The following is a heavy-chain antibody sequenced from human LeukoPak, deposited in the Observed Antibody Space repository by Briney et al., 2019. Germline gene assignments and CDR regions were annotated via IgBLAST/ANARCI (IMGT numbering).Heavy chain of an antibody. CDR3: ARDRRYDFWSGEWEGHYYYMDV. CDR2: IYTSGST. J-gene: IGHJ6*03. CDR1: DGSISSGSYY. Sequence: SETLSLTCTVSDGSISSGSYYWSWIRQPAGKGLEWIGRIYTSGSTNYNPSLKSRVTISVDTSKNQFSLKLSSVTAADTAVYYCARDRRYDFWSGEWEGHYYYMDVWGKGTTVTVSS. V-gene: IGHV4-61*02. D-gene: IGHD3-3*01.